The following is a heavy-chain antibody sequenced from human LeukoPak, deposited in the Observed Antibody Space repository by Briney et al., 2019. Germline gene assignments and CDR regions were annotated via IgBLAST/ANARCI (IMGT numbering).Heavy chain of an antibody. CDR2: IKQDGSEK. CDR1: GFTFSDHW. Sequence: GGSLRLSCAASGFTFSDHWMSWVRQAPGKGLEWVANIKQDGSEKHYVDSLRGRFTISRDNAKNSLDLQMNSLRAEDTAVYFCARDLYYFDRSGYYASDRWGQGTLVTVSS. D-gene: IGHD3-22*01. J-gene: IGHJ5*02. CDR3: ARDLYYFDRSGYYASDR. V-gene: IGHV3-7*01.